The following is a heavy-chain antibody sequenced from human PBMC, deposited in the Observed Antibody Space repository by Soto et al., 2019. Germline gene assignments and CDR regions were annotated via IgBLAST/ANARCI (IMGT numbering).Heavy chain of an antibody. CDR3: ARSHYTYGLLIDY. Sequence: PSETLSLTCSVSGDSITTNGYYWGWIRQPPGKGLQWIGNVYWTGSTFSHPSLTSRVFISVDTSRNEFSLRLTSVTAADTAVYYCARSHYTYGLLIDYWGQGPLVTVSS. CDR2: VYWTGST. D-gene: IGHD2-8*01. CDR1: GDSITTNGYY. V-gene: IGHV4-39*01. J-gene: IGHJ4*02.